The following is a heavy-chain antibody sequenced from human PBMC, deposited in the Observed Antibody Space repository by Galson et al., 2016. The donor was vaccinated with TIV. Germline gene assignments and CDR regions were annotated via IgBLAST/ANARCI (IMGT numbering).Heavy chain of an antibody. D-gene: IGHD1-26*01. CDR1: GFMFVDYA. J-gene: IGHJ6*02. Sequence: SLRLSCAASGFMFVDYAMHWVRQVPGKGLEWVSTIKWSGSRKGYADSVKGRFTISRDNVKNSLYLQMNNLRTEDTALYFCVKDIGSGEHDYYYYGMEVWGQGTTVTVSS. V-gene: IGHV3-9*01. CDR3: VKDIGSGEHDYYYYGMEV. CDR2: IKWSGSRK.